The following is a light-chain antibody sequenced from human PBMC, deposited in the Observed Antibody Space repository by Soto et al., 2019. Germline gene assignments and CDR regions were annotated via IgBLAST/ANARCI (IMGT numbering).Light chain of an antibody. CDR3: QQLGLT. V-gene: IGKV1-39*01. CDR2: AAS. J-gene: IGKJ4*01. Sequence: DIQMTQSPSSLSASVGDRVTITCRASQSISNHLNWYQQKPGKAPKVLIYAASSLQSGVPSRFSGSGSGADFTLTISSLQPEAFATYHCQQLGLTFGGGTKVEIK. CDR1: QSISNH.